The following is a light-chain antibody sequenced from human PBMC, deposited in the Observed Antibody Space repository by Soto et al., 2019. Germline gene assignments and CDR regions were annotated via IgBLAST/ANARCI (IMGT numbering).Light chain of an antibody. CDR1: QSVSSSY. J-gene: IGKJ2*01. CDR2: GAS. V-gene: IGKV3-20*01. CDR3: QQYGSSPMYT. Sequence: EIGLTQSPGTLSLSPGERATLSCRASQSVSSSYLAWYQQKPGQAPRLLIYGASSRATGIPDRFSGSGSGTDFTLTISRLAPEDFAVYYCQQYGSSPMYTFGQGTKLEIK.